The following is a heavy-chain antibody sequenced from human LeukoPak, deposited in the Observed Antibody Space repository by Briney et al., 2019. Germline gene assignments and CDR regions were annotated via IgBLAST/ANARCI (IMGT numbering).Heavy chain of an antibody. CDR1: GYTFTSFD. J-gene: IGHJ2*01. Sequence: GASVKVSCTGSGYTFTSFDINWVRQASGQGLEWMGWMNPHSGNTGFAQKFQGRVTLTRNTSISTAYMELSSLSSEDSAIYYCARRNWAYWYFDLWGRGAPVTVTS. V-gene: IGHV1-8*01. CDR3: ARRNWAYWYFDL. CDR2: MNPHSGNT. D-gene: IGHD7-27*01.